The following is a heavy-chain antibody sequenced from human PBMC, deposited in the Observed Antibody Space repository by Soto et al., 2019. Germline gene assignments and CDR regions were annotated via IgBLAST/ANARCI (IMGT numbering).Heavy chain of an antibody. V-gene: IGHV4-39*01. CDR1: GGSISSSSYY. D-gene: IGHD1-1*01. Sequence: QLQLQESGPGLVKPSETLSLTCTVSGGSISSSSYYWGWIRQPPGKGLEWIGSIYYSGSTYYNPSLKSRVAISVDTSKHQFSLKLSSVTAADTAVYYCASAVTWNPSHFDYWGQGTLVTVSS. CDR3: ASAVTWNPSHFDY. J-gene: IGHJ4*02. CDR2: IYYSGST.